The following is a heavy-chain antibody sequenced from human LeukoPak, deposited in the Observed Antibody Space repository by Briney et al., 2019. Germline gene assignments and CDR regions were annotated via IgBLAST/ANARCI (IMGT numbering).Heavy chain of an antibody. CDR1: GFIFSRNY. Sequence: GGSLRLSCAASGFIFSRNYMSWVRQAPGKGLEWVSVIYSDGTTNYADSAKGRFTISRDNSKNTLYLQMNSLRAEDTAVYYCARAPGDSSGYPTKFDYWGQGTLVTVSS. CDR3: ARAPGDSSGYPTKFDY. V-gene: IGHV3-53*01. J-gene: IGHJ4*02. CDR2: IYSDGTT. D-gene: IGHD3-22*01.